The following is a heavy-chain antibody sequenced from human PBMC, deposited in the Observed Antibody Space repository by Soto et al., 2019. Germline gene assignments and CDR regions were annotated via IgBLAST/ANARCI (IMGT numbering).Heavy chain of an antibody. D-gene: IGHD3-22*01. CDR1: GGSISSGGYY. Sequence: PSETLSLTCTVSGGSISSGGYYWSWIHQHPGKGLEWIGYIHYSGSTYYNPSLKSRVTISVDTSKNQFSLNLSSVTAADTAVYYCAREDRNYYDSSGYYHWGQGTLVTVSS. J-gene: IGHJ5*02. CDR3: AREDRNYYDSSGYYH. CDR2: IHYSGST. V-gene: IGHV4-31*03.